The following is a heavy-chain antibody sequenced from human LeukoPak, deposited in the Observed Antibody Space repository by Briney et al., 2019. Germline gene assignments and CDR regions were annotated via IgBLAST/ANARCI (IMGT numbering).Heavy chain of an antibody. Sequence: SETLSLTCTVSGGSISTSSYFWGGLRQPPGMGLEWIGSIYYSGSTYYNPSLESRVTISVNTSKNQFSLKLSSVTAADTAVYYCARQPLEYSSWAFDYVRQGTKVTVPS. V-gene: IGHV4-39*01. D-gene: IGHD6-6*01. CDR3: ARQPLEYSSWAFDY. CDR1: GGSISTSSYF. J-gene: IGHJ4*02. CDR2: IYYSGST.